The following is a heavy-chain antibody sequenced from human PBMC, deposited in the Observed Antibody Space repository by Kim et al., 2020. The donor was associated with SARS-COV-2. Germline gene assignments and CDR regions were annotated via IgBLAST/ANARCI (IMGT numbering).Heavy chain of an antibody. V-gene: IGHV3-64D*06. CDR2: ISSNGGST. J-gene: IGHJ6*02. CDR3: VKERTGTSPVSYRYGMDV. Sequence: GGSLRLSCSASGFTFSSYAMHWVRQAPGKGLEYVSAISSNGGSTYYADSVKGRFTISRDNSKYTLYLQMSSLRAEDTAVYYCVKERTGTSPVSYRYGMDVWGQGTTVTVSS. CDR1: GFTFSSYA. D-gene: IGHD1-7*01.